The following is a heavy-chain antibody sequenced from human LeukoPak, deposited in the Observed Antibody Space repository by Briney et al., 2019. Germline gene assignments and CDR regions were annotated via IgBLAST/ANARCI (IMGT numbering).Heavy chain of an antibody. J-gene: IGHJ4*02. CDR3: ARDAFGDFSY. V-gene: IGHV3-7*01. CDR1: GPSFGSYW. D-gene: IGHD3-10*01. Sequence: QAGGSLRLSCVASGPSFGSYWMDWVRQAPGKGLEWVANIRKDGGDIHYVDSVKGRFTISRDNAKNSVYLQMHRLRAEDTAVYYRARDAFGDFSYWGQGILVTVSS. CDR2: IRKDGGDI.